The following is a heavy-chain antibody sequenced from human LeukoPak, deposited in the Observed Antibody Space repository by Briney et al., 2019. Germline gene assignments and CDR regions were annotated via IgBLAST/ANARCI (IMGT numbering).Heavy chain of an antibody. Sequence: GGSLRLSCAASGFRFSDPLMHWVRQTPNEGLVWVARINGDGHDTSYADSSGRFTISRDNTKNTLYLQMNSLRVEDTAVYFCARNWWGIDHWGPGTQVTVSS. CDR1: GFRFSDPL. D-gene: IGHD2-15*01. V-gene: IGHV3-74*01. CDR2: INGDGHDT. CDR3: ARNWWGIDH. J-gene: IGHJ4*02.